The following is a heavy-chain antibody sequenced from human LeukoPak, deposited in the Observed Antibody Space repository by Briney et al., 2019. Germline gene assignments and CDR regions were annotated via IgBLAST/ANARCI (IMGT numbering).Heavy chain of an antibody. V-gene: IGHV1-46*01. J-gene: IGHJ4*02. CDR3: ARERVVAATLGY. D-gene: IGHD2-15*01. CDR2: INPSGGST. CDR1: GYTFTSYY. Sequence: ASVKVSCKASGYTFTSYYMHWVRQAPGHGLEWMGIINPSGGSTSYAQKFQSRVTMTRDTSTSTVYMELSSLRSEDTAVYYCARERVVAATLGYWGQGTLVTVSS.